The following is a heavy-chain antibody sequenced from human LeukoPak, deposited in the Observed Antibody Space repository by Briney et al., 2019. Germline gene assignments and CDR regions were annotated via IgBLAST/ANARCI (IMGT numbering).Heavy chain of an antibody. V-gene: IGHV4-39*07. CDR1: GGSISSSSYY. D-gene: IGHD2-15*01. J-gene: IGHJ5*02. Sequence: KPSETLSLTCTVSGGSISSSSYYWGWIRQPPGKGLEWIGSIYYSGSTYYNSSLKSRVTISVDTSKNQFSLKLSSVTAADTAVYYCARDCRLTPPDVAALNWFDPWGQGTLVTVSS. CDR2: IYYSGST. CDR3: ARDCRLTPPDVAALNWFDP.